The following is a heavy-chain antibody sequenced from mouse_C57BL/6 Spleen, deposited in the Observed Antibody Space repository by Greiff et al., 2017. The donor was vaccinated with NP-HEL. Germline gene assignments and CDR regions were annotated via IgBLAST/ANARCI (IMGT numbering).Heavy chain of an antibody. D-gene: IGHD2-3*01. CDR3: ARGWGRDFDY. CDR1: GYAFSSSW. J-gene: IGHJ2*01. V-gene: IGHV1-82*01. CDR2: IYPGDGDT. Sequence: VQLQQSGPELVKPGASVKISCKASGYAFSSSWMNWVKQRPGKGLEWIGRIYPGDGDTNYNGKFKGKATLTADKSSSTAYMQLSSLTSEDSAVYFCARGWGRDFDYWGQGTTLTVSS.